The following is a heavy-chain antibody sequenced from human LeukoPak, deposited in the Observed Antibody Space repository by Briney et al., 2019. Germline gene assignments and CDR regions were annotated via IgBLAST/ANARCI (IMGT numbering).Heavy chain of an antibody. CDR3: ARESHYYDSSGLFDY. D-gene: IGHD3-22*01. CDR1: GFTFSSYE. J-gene: IGHJ4*02. CDR2: ISSSGSTI. Sequence: PGGSLRLSCAASGFTFSSYEMNWVRQAPGKGLEWVSYISSSGSTIYYADSVKGRFTISRDNAKNSLYLQMNSLRAEDTAVYYCARESHYYDSSGLFDYWGQGTLVTVSS. V-gene: IGHV3-48*03.